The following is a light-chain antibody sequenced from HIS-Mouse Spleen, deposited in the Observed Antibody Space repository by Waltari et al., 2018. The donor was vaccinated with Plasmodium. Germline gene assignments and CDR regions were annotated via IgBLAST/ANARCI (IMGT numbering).Light chain of an antibody. CDR1: QGVSSSY. CDR2: GAS. V-gene: IGKV3-20*01. CDR3: QQYASSSWT. J-gene: IGKJ1*01. Sequence: IVLTQPPGTLSLSPGERATFPCRASQGVSSSYLAWYQQKPGQAPRLLIYGASSRATGIPDRFSGSGSGTDFTLTISRLEPEDVAVYYCQQYASSSWTFGQGTKVEIK.